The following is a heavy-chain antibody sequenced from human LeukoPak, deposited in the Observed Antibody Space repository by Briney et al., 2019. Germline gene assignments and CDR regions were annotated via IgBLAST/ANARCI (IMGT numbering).Heavy chain of an antibody. CDR2: VSGSGGST. D-gene: IGHD4-17*01. Sequence: PGRSLRLSCAASGFTFSSYAMSWVRQAPGKGLEWVSAVSGSGGSTYYADSVKGRFTISRDNSKNTLYLQMNSLRAEDTAVYYCAKNAHPVGYGDPFDPWGQGTLVTVSS. CDR3: AKNAHPVGYGDPFDP. CDR1: GFTFSSYA. J-gene: IGHJ5*02. V-gene: IGHV3-23*01.